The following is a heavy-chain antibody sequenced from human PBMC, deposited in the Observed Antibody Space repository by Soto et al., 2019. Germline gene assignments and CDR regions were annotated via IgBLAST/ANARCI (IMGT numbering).Heavy chain of an antibody. V-gene: IGHV4-39*01. CDR2: IYYSGST. CDR1: GGSISSSSYY. D-gene: IGHD3-3*01. J-gene: IGHJ4*02. Sequence: SETLSLTCTVSGGSISSSSYYWGWIRQSPGKGLEWIGSIYYSGSTYYNPSLKSRVTISVDTSKNQFSLKLSSVTAADTAVYYCAKTYYDFWSGYYPKKTPRYYFDYWGQGTLVTVSS. CDR3: AKTYYDFWSGYYPKKTPRYYFDY.